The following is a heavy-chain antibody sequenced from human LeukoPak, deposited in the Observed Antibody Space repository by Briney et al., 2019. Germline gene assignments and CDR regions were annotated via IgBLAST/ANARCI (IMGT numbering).Heavy chain of an antibody. D-gene: IGHD5-24*01. Sequence: GGSLRLSCETAVFTFSSYLMQWVRRTPRKGQVWVSRISHDGFISYADSVKGRFTISRDNAKNTLILQMNSLRAEDTAVYYCARDWVYKIDYWGRGTLVTVSS. CDR2: ISHDGFI. CDR3: ARDWVYKIDY. J-gene: IGHJ4*02. V-gene: IGHV3-74*01. CDR1: VFTFSSYL.